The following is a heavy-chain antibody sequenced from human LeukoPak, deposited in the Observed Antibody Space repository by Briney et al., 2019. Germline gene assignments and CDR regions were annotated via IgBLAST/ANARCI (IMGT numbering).Heavy chain of an antibody. CDR3: AKGRCTGSSFFDY. CDR1: GFTFSSYG. V-gene: IGHV3-30*18. J-gene: IGHJ4*02. Sequence: GGSLRLSCAASGFTFSSYGMHWVRQAPGKGLEWVALISYDGSNEYYSDSVKGRFTISRDNSKNTLYLQMNSLRPEDTAVYYCAKGRCTGSSFFDYWGQGTLVTVSS. CDR2: ISYDGSNE. D-gene: IGHD3-10*02.